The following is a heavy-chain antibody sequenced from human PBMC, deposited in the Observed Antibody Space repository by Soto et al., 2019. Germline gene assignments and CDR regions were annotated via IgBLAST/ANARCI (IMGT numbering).Heavy chain of an antibody. J-gene: IGHJ4*02. V-gene: IGHV4-38-2*01. CDR1: GGSINTYY. D-gene: IGHD6-13*01. CDR3: ARGYSSSWYHY. CDR2: IHHSGST. Sequence: SETLSLTCAVSGGSINTYYWSWVRQPPGKGLEWIGNIHHSGSTYYNPSLKSRVTISVDTSKNQFSLKLSSVTAADTAVYYCARGYSSSWYHYWGQGTLVTVSS.